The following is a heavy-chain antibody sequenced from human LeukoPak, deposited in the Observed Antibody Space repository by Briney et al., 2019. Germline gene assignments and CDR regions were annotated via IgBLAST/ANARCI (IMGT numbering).Heavy chain of an antibody. Sequence: GGSLRLSCAAAGFTFSNYWMHWVRQAPGKGLVWVSRIKSDGRTNYADSVKGRFTISRDNAKNTVSLQMNSLRAEGTGVYYCARAPSEIGGYYPEYFRHWGQGTLVTVSS. CDR3: ARAPSEIGGYYPEYFRH. CDR1: GFTFSNYW. J-gene: IGHJ1*01. V-gene: IGHV3-74*01. D-gene: IGHD3-22*01. CDR2: IKSDGRT.